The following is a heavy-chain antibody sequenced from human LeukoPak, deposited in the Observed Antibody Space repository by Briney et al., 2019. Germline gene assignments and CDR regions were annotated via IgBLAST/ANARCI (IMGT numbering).Heavy chain of an antibody. V-gene: IGHV3-30*04. CDR2: ISYDGSNK. CDR3: ARDRRYSLLRTDSYYYGMDV. J-gene: IGHJ6*02. D-gene: IGHD4-11*01. CDR1: GFTFSSYA. Sequence: QPGGSLRLSCAASGFTFSSYAMHWVRQAPGKGLEWVAVISYDGSNKYYADSVKGRFTISRDNSKNTLYLQMNSLRAEDTAVYYCARDRRYSLLRTDSYYYGMDVWGQGTTVTVSS.